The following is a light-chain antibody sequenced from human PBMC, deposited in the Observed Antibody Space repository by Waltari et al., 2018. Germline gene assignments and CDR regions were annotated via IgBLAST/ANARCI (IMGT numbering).Light chain of an antibody. Sequence: SLLHFSTHEFYVAGYQQKPGQSPKLLVHWASTRESGVPDRFSGSGSGREFTLTISSLQAEDVAVYYCQQYYSIPYTFGQGTRLEIK. CDR3: QQYYSIPYT. V-gene: IGKV4-1*01. CDR1: SLLHFSTHEFY. J-gene: IGKJ2*01. CDR2: WAS.